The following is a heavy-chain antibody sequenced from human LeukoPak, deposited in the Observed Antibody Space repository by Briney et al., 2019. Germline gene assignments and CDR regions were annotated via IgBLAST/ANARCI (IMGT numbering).Heavy chain of an antibody. CDR3: VRNSYDSSGYYDH. J-gene: IGHJ4*02. V-gene: IGHV3-74*01. CDR1: GFTFSSYW. CDR2: IISDGSNT. Sequence: AGGSLRLSCAASGFTFSSYWMHWVRQAPGKGLVWVSRIISDGSNTTYADSVKGRFTISRDNAKNTLYLQMSSLRAEDTAVYYCVRNSYDSSGYYDHWGQGTLVTVSS. D-gene: IGHD3-22*01.